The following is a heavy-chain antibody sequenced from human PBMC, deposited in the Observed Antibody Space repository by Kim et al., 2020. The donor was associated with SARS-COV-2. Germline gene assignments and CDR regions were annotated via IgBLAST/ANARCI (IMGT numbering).Heavy chain of an antibody. CDR2: ISRSGSAI. J-gene: IGHJ4*02. V-gene: IGHV3-48*02. CDR1: GLTFSTTD. Sequence: GGSLRLSCAVSGLTFSTTDMHWVRQAPGKGLEWIAYISRSGSAIVYADSVKGRFTISRDEAKNSIFLQMNSLRDEDTAVYYCARARTAFDYWGQGTLVTVSS. D-gene: IGHD1-1*01. CDR3: ARARTAFDY.